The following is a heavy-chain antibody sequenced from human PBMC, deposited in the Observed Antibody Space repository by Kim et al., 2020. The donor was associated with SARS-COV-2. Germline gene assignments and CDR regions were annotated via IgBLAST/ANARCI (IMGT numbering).Heavy chain of an antibody. CDR3: ARDDYNPLDY. V-gene: IGHV3-7*01. Sequence: EKYYVDSVKGRFTISRDNAKISLYLQMNSLRAEDTALYYCARDDYNPLDYWGQGTLVTVSS. CDR2: EK. J-gene: IGHJ4*02. D-gene: IGHD4-4*01.